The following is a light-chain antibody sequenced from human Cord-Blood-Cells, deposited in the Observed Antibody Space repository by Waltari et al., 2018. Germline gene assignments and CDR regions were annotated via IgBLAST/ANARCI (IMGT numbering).Light chain of an antibody. Sequence: QSALTQPASVSGSPGQSITISCTGTSSDVGSYNLVSWYQQHPGKAPKHMLYEGSKRPSGGSNRFSGSKSGNAASLTISGLQAEDEADYYCCSYAGSSTFVFGGGTKLTVL. CDR3: CSYAGSSTFV. V-gene: IGLV2-23*03. CDR1: SSDVGSYNL. CDR2: EGS. J-gene: IGLJ3*02.